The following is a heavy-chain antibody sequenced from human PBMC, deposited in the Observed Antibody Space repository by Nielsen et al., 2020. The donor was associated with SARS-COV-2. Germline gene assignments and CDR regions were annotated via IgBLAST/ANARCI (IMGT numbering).Heavy chain of an antibody. CDR2: VNPNSGAT. D-gene: IGHD3-10*01. CDR3: ARVRSSSGIWFDP. J-gene: IGHJ5*02. Sequence: ASVKVSCKASGYTFTGHYMNWMRQAPGQGPEWLGRVNPNSGATNYAQKFQGRVTLTRDASVNTTYIELTRLTSDDTAVYYCARVRSSSGIWFDPWGQGTLVVVSS. V-gene: IGHV1-2*06. CDR1: GYTFTGHY.